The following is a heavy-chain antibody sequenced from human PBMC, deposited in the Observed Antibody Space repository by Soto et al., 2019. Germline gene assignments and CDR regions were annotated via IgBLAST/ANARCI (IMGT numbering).Heavy chain of an antibody. CDR1: GFTFSRYA. CDR2: ISGSGRST. D-gene: IGHD6-19*01. V-gene: IGHV3-23*01. J-gene: IGHJ4*02. Sequence: EVQLLESGGALVEPGGSLRLSCAASGFTFSRYAMSWVRQAPGKGLEWVSTISGSGRSTYYADSVKGRFTVSRDKSENTLYLQMNSLRAEDTAVYYCAKDGSGSGWFAEIAYWGQGTLVTVSS. CDR3: AKDGSGSGWFAEIAY.